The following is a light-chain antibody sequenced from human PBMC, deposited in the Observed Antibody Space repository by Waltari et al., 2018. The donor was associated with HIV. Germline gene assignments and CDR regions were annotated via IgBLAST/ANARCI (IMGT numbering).Light chain of an antibody. CDR2: DTS. J-gene: IGLJ2*01. CDR3: LLSYGGPRV. CDR1: TGAVTSGHS. Sequence: QAVVTQEPSLTVSPGGTVTLTCGSSTGAVTSGHSPYWFQQRPGQAPRTLIHDTSNNHSWTPARFSGSLLGGKAALTLSGAQPEDEAEYYCLLSYGGPRVFGGGTKLTVL. V-gene: IGLV7-46*01.